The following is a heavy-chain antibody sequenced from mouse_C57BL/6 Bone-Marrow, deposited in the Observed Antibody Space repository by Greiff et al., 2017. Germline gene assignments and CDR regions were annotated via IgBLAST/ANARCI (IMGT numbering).Heavy chain of an antibody. CDR1: GYTFTSYW. Sequence: QVQLQQPGAELVKPGASVKMSCKASGYTFTSYWITWVKQRPGQGLEWIGDIYPGSGSTNYNEKFKSKATLTVDTSSSTAYMQLSSLTSEDSAVYYCARRYYYGSAWFAYWGQGTLVTVSA. D-gene: IGHD1-1*01. CDR2: IYPGSGST. CDR3: ARRYYYGSAWFAY. V-gene: IGHV1-55*01. J-gene: IGHJ3*01.